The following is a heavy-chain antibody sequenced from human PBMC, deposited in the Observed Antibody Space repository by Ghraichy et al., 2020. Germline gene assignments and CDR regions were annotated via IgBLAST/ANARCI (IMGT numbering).Heavy chain of an antibody. CDR2: ISGGRNTI. D-gene: IGHD4/OR15-4a*01. CDR3: ARDAGANYGLGRRTYWYFDL. CDR1: GFTFNTYS. J-gene: IGHJ2*01. V-gene: IGHV3-48*01. Sequence: GGSLRLSCAASGFTFNTYSMNWVRQAPGKGLEWISYISGGRNTIYYADSVKGRFTISRDNGQNSLFLQMNSLRAEDTAVYYCARDAGANYGLGRRTYWYFDLWGRGTLVTVSS.